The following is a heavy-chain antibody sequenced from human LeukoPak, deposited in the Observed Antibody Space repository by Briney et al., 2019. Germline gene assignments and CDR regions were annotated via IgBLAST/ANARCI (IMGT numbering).Heavy chain of an antibody. Sequence: SETLSLTCTVSGGSISSGGYYWSWIRQHPGKGLEWIGYCYYSGSTYYTPSLTSRVTISVDTSKTQFSLNLSSVTAADTAVYYCARYYYGSGSYKNWFDPWGQGTLVTVSS. CDR2: CYYSGST. V-gene: IGHV4-31*03. CDR3: ARYYYGSGSYKNWFDP. D-gene: IGHD3-10*01. J-gene: IGHJ5*02. CDR1: GGSISSGGYY.